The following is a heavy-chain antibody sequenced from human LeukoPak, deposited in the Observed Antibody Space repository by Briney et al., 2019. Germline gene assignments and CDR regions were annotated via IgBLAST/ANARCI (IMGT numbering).Heavy chain of an antibody. CDR2: TIPILGIA. D-gene: IGHD3-3*01. Sequence: SVKVSCKASGGTFSSYAISWVRQAPGQGLEWMGRTIPILGIANYAQKFQGRVTITADKSTSTAYMELSSLRSEDTAVYYCASELQLRFLEWLSDYWGQGTLVTVSS. V-gene: IGHV1-69*04. CDR3: ASELQLRFLEWLSDY. J-gene: IGHJ4*02. CDR1: GGTFSSYA.